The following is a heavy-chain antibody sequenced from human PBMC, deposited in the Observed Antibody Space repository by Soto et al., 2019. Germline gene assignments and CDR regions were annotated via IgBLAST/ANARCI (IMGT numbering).Heavy chain of an antibody. D-gene: IGHD2-15*01. CDR1: GDPFRCYA. V-gene: IGHV1-69*01. CDR3: ASAPVKGYCSGGSCYWPGCDP. Sequence: SVKVSCQASGDPFRCYAISWVRKDTVQGLEWLGGILPIFGTANYAQKFQGSVTITADEPTSTADMELSSLRSEDTAVYYCASAPVKGYCSGGSCYWPGCDPWGQGTLVTVSA. CDR2: ILPIFGTA. J-gene: IGHJ5*02.